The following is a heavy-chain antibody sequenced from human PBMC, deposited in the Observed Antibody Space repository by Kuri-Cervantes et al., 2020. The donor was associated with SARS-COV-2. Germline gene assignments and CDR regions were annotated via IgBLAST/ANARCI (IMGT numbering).Heavy chain of an antibody. V-gene: IGHV4-30-4*08. CDR2: IYYSGST. D-gene: IGHD2-8*01. Sequence: SETLSLTCAFYGESFSGYYWNWIRQSPGKGLEWIGYIYYSGSTYYNPSLKSRVTISVDTSKNQFSLKLSSVTAADTAVYYCARDFNGFDYWGQGTLVTVSS. J-gene: IGHJ4*02. CDR1: GESFSGYY. CDR3: ARDFNGFDY.